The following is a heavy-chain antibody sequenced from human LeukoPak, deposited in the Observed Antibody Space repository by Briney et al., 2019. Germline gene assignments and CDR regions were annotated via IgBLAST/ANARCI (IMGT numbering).Heavy chain of an antibody. J-gene: IGHJ4*02. D-gene: IGHD3-3*01. CDR3: ARPRGDYDLSVNYFDY. Sequence: GESLKISCKGSGYSFSSSWIGWVRQMPGKGLEWMGIIYPGGSDTRYSPSFQGQVTILADKSISTAYLQWSSLKASDTAMYYCARPRGDYDLSVNYFDYWGQGTLVTVSS. CDR2: IYPGGSDT. V-gene: IGHV5-51*01. CDR1: GYSFSSSW.